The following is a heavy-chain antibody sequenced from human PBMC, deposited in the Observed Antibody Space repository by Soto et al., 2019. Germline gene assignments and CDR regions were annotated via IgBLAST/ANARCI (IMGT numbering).Heavy chain of an antibody. Sequence: EVQLVESGGGLVQPGGSLSLSCSASGFTFSSYDMHWVRQATGKGLGWVSSIGTARDTYYPGSVKGRFTISRENATNSLYLQMNSLRAGDTAVYYCARGSLTYDAFDIWGQGTMVTVSS. D-gene: IGHD2-21*02. CDR1: GFTFSSYD. CDR2: IGTARDT. CDR3: ARGSLTYDAFDI. J-gene: IGHJ3*02. V-gene: IGHV3-13*01.